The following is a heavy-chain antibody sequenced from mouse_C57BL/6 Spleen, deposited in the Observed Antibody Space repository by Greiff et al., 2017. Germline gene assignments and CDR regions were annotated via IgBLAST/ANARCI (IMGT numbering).Heavy chain of an antibody. J-gene: IGHJ4*01. V-gene: IGHV1-54*01. CDR1: GYAFTNYL. CDR2: INPGSGGT. CDR3: ARSYSNLYYAMDY. Sequence: QVHVKQSGAELVRPGTSVKVSCKASGYAFTNYLIEWVKQRPGQGLEWIGVINPGSGGTNYNEKFKGKATLTADKSSSTAYMQLSSLTSEDSAVYFCARSYSNLYYAMDYWGQGTSVTVSS. D-gene: IGHD2-5*01.